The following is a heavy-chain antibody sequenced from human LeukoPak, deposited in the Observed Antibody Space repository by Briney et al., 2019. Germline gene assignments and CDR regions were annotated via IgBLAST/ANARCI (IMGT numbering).Heavy chain of an antibody. CDR3: ARDPADYGDHDGY. CDR2: ISSSSSYI. Sequence: GGSLRLSCAASGFTFSSYSMNWVRQAPGKGLEWVSSISSSSSYIYYADSVKGRSTISRDNAKNSLYLQMNSLRAEDTAVYYCARDPADYGDHDGYWGQGTLVTVSS. V-gene: IGHV3-21*01. D-gene: IGHD4-17*01. J-gene: IGHJ4*02. CDR1: GFTFSSYS.